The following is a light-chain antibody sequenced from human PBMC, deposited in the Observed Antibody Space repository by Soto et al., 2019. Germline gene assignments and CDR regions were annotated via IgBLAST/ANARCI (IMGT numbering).Light chain of an antibody. CDR1: SSNIGAGYD. Sequence: QSVVTQPPSVSGAPGQRVTISCTGSSSNIGAGYDVHWYQQLPGTAPKLLIYGNSNRPSGVPDRFSGSKSGTSVSLAITGLQAEDEADYYCQSYDSSLSHVVFGGGTQLTVL. V-gene: IGLV1-40*01. CDR2: GNS. CDR3: QSYDSSLSHVV. J-gene: IGLJ2*01.